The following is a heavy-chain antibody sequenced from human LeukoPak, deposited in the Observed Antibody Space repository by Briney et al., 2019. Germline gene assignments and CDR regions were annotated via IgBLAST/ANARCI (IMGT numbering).Heavy chain of an antibody. J-gene: IGHJ4*02. V-gene: IGHV4-31*03. CDR2: IYYSGST. Sequence: PSETLSLTCTVSGGSIRSGGYFWTWIRQHPGKGLDWIGYIYYSGSTYYNPSLKSRLTISIDTSKNQFSLKLSSVTAADTAVYYCARSADMVRGVIGYWGQGTLVTASS. CDR1: GGSIRSGGYF. D-gene: IGHD3-10*01. CDR3: ARSADMVRGVIGY.